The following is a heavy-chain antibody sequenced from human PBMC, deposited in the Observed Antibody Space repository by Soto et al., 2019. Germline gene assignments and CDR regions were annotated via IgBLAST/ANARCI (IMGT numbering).Heavy chain of an antibody. J-gene: IGHJ4*02. CDR1: GGSFSGYY. CDR2: INHSGST. Sequence: PSETLSLTCAVYGGSFSGYYWSWIRQPPGKGLEWIGEINHSGSTNYNPSLKSRVTISVDTSKNQFSLKLSSVTAADTAVYYCARDKALIVVLPAATLDYWGQGTLVTVSS. CDR3: ARDKALIVVLPAATLDY. V-gene: IGHV4-34*01. D-gene: IGHD2-2*01.